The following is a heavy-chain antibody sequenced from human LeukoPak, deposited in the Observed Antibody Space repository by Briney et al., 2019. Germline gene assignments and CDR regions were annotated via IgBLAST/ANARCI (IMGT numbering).Heavy chain of an antibody. Sequence: GGSLRLSCAAPGFTFSSYNMNWVRQAPGKGLEWVSSISRSRSHISYADSLKGRFTMSSDNARNSLYLQMISLRADDTAVYYCARGLGYCSGGTCHHYFDYWGQGTLVTVSS. CDR1: GFTFSSYN. V-gene: IGHV3-21*01. J-gene: IGHJ4*02. CDR2: ISRSRSHI. D-gene: IGHD2-15*01. CDR3: ARGLGYCSGGTCHHYFDY.